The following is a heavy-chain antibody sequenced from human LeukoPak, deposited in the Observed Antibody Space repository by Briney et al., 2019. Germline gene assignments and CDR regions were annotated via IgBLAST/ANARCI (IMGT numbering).Heavy chain of an antibody. Sequence: GESLKISCKGSGYSFTNYWIGWVRQMPGKGLEWMGIIYPDDSDTTYSPSFQGQVTISVDKSISTAYLQWSSLKASDTAMYYCATDHCSSINCQGAAFALWGQGTMVTVSS. CDR1: GYSFTNYW. V-gene: IGHV5-51*01. CDR3: ATDHCSSINCQGAAFAL. D-gene: IGHD2-2*01. CDR2: IYPDDSDT. J-gene: IGHJ3*01.